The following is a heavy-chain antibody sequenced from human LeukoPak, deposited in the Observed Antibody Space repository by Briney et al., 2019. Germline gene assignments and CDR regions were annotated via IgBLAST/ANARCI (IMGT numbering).Heavy chain of an antibody. CDR1: GFTFSSYA. D-gene: IGHD3-22*01. CDR3: AKDFHFDSSGHCLDY. CDR2: ISGSGVNT. Sequence: SGGSLRLSCAASGFTFSSYAMSWVRQAPGKGLEWVSGISGSGVNTYYADSVKGRFTISRDNSKNTMYLQMNSLRAEDTAVYYCAKDFHFDSSGHCLDYWGQGTLVTVSS. J-gene: IGHJ4*02. V-gene: IGHV3-23*01.